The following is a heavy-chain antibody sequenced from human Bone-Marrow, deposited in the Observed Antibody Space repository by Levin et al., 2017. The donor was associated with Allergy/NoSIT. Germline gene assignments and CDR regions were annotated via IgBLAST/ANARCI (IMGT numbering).Heavy chain of an antibody. CDR2: ITGSGSST. D-gene: IGHD5-12*01. J-gene: IGHJ4*02. V-gene: IGHV3-23*01. CDR1: GFTFSTYD. Sequence: QAGGSLRLSCAGSGFTFSTYDMSWVRQAPEKGLQWVSTITGSGSSTYHADSVKGRFTVSRDNSKSTVYLEMNSLRAEDTAVYYCAKDSESEYNGYDFDHWGQGTLVTVSS. CDR3: AKDSESEYNGYDFDH.